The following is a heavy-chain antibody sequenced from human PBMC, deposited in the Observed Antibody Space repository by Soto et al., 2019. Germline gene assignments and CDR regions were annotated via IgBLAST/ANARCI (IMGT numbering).Heavy chain of an antibody. J-gene: IGHJ4*02. CDR2: IYFGGTT. CDR1: GASISSNF. CDR3: ARAMTTVTTFDY. D-gene: IGHD4-17*01. Sequence: SETLSLTCSVSGASISSNFWSWVRQPPGKGLEWIGYIYFGGTTQSNPSLKGRATISLDTSKNQFSLRLSSVTAADTAVYYCARAMTTVTTFDYWGQGTLVTVSS. V-gene: IGHV4-59*12.